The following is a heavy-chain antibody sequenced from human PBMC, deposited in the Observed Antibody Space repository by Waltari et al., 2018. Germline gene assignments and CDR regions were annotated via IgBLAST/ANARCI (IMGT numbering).Heavy chain of an antibody. Sequence: QVQLVQSGAEVTKSESAVKVSSTASGGSWSSYAISWLRQAAGQGLEWMGGIIPIFGTANYAQKFQGRVTITADESTSTAYMELSSLRSEDTAVYYCARDLGYYGSGSGVDPWGQGTLVTVSS. CDR2: IIPIFGTA. J-gene: IGHJ5*02. CDR1: GGSWSSYA. V-gene: IGHV1-69*01. D-gene: IGHD3-10*01. CDR3: ARDLGYYGSGSGVDP.